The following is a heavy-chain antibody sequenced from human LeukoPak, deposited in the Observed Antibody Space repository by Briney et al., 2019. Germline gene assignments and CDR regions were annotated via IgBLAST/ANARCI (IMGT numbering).Heavy chain of an antibody. D-gene: IGHD3-10*01. CDR3: ARDPTLLWFGELRPLDP. V-gene: IGHV1-18*01. CDR1: GYTFISYG. CDR2: ISGYYGNT. J-gene: IGHJ5*02. Sequence: EASVKVSCKASGYTFISYGISWVRQAPGQGLEWMGWISGYYGNTKYAQKLQGRVTMTIDTSTSTAYMELRSLRSDDTAVYYCARDPTLLWFGELRPLDPWGQGTLVTVSS.